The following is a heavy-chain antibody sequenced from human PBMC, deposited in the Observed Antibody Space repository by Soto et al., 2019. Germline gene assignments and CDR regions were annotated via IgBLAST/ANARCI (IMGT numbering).Heavy chain of an antibody. CDR2: ISSDGHHQ. CDR1: GFTFNDYA. V-gene: IGHV3-30*03. Sequence: GGSLRLSCATSGFTFNDYAMYWVRQAPGQGLEWVAMISSDGHHQFYVDNLRGRFTVSRDNSKNTLILQMNSLRPEDTAVYYCSRGTYYPQSSGLHADYWGPGTVVTVSS. J-gene: IGHJ4*02. CDR3: SRGTYYPQSSGLHADY. D-gene: IGHD3-22*01.